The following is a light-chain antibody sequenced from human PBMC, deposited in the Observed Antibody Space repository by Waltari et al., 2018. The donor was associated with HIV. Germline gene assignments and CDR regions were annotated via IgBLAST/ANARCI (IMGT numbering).Light chain of an antibody. V-gene: IGLV1-47*01. Sequence: QSVLTQSPSASGTPGQRVTISCSGSSSNIGRNYVYWYQRVPGTATKRSLVWNNNRPSGVPDRFCGAKAGTSASLASSVLRSEDEAHYYCATWTDSLSGVVFGGWTKLRVL. CDR2: WNN. CDR1: SSNIGRNY. J-gene: IGLJ2*01. CDR3: ATWTDSLSGVV.